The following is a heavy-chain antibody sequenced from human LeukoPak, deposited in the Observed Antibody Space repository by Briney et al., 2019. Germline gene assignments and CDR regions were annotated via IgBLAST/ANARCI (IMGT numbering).Heavy chain of an antibody. D-gene: IGHD6-13*01. Sequence: GGSLRLSCAASGFSFSSYGMHWVRQAPGKGLEWVAVIWYDGSKKYYADSVKGRFIISRDNSRNTLYLQMNSLRAEDTAVYYCAKDPQRVAAAGTYYFDYWGQGTLVTVSS. V-gene: IGHV3-33*06. CDR3: AKDPQRVAAAGTYYFDY. CDR2: IWYDGSKK. J-gene: IGHJ4*02. CDR1: GFSFSSYG.